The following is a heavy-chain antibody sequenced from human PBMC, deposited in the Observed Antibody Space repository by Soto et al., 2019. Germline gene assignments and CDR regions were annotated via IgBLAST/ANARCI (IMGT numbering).Heavy chain of an antibody. CDR1: GFTFNNYE. Sequence: QPGGSLRLSCAASGFTFNNYEMNWVRQAPGKGLEWVSYISSSGSSIYYADSVKGRFTISRDNSQNTLYLQMNNLRAEDTAVYYCARDVGDVMSTIQGLGMDVWVQGNTVIVAS. J-gene: IGHJ6*02. CDR3: ARDVGDVMSTIQGLGMDV. CDR2: ISSSGSSI. V-gene: IGHV3-48*03. D-gene: IGHD3-16*01.